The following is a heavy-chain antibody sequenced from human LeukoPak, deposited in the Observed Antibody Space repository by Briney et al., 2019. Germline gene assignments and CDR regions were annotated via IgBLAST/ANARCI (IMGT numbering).Heavy chain of an antibody. CDR1: GFTFSSYG. Sequence: PGGSLRLSCAASGFTFSSYGMHRVRQAPGKGLEWVAVIWYDGSNKYYADSVKGRFTISRDNSKNTLYLQMNSLRAEDTAVYYCARGGGYSYGYHSYFDYWGQGTLVTVSS. J-gene: IGHJ4*02. CDR2: IWYDGSNK. V-gene: IGHV3-33*01. D-gene: IGHD5-18*01. CDR3: ARGGGYSYGYHSYFDY.